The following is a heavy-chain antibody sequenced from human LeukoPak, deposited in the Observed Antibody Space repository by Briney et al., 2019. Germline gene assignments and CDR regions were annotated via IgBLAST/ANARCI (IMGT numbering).Heavy chain of an antibody. CDR2: IYYSGST. D-gene: IGHD6-19*01. J-gene: IGHJ5*02. V-gene: IGHV4-31*03. CDR3: ARWYSSGWYHWFDP. CDR1: GVSISSGGYY. Sequence: PSETLSLTCTVSGVSISSGGYYWSWIRQHPGKGLEWIGYIYYSGSTYYNPSLKSRVTISVDTSKNQFSLKLSSVTAADTAVYYCARWYSSGWYHWFDPRGQGTLVTVSS.